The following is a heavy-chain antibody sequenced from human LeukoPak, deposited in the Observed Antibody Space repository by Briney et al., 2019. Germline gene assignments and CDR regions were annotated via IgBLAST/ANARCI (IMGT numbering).Heavy chain of an antibody. V-gene: IGHV3-30*04. CDR2: ISYDGSNK. CDR1: GFTFSSYA. Sequence: GRSLRLSCAASGFTFSSYAMHWVRQDPGKGLEWVAVISYDGSNKYYADSVKGRFTISRDNSKNTLYLQMNSLRAEDTAVYYCARDSSPYYYGSGSHDYWGQGTLVTVSS. CDR3: ARDSSPYYYGSGSHDY. J-gene: IGHJ4*02. D-gene: IGHD3-10*01.